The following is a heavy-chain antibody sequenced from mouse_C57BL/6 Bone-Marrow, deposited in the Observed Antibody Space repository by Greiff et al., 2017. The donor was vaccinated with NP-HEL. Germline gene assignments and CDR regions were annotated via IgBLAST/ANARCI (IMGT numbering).Heavy chain of an antibody. J-gene: IGHJ4*01. CDR3: APDLYYYYLYYAMDY. CDR2: IYPRDGST. Sequence: VQLQQSDAELVKPGASVKISCKVSGYTFTDHTIHWMKQRPEQGLEWIGYIYPRDGSTKYNEKFKGKATLTADTSSSTAYMQLNSLTSEDSAVYFCAPDLYYYYLYYAMDYWGQGTSVTVSS. CDR1: GYTFTDHT. D-gene: IGHD2-4*01. V-gene: IGHV1-78*01.